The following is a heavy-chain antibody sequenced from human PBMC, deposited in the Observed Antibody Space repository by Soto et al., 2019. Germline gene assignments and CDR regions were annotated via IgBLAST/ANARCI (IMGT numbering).Heavy chain of an antibody. D-gene: IGHD3-10*01. J-gene: IGHJ6*02. Sequence: QVQLQESGPGLVKPSETLSLTCSVSGGSITSHYCSWFRQPPGKGLEWIGYINHSGLTSYNPSLKSRVTMSVDTSQNQFSLKVNSVTAADTALYYCARQGFGQLHGLVDVWGPGTTVTVSS. CDR2: INHSGLT. V-gene: IGHV4-59*08. CDR1: GGSITSHY. CDR3: ARQGFGQLHGLVDV.